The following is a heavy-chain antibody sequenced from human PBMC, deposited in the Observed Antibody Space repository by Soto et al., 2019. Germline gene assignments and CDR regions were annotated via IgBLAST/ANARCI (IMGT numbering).Heavy chain of an antibody. CDR1: GYTFTGYY. Sequence: ASVKVSCKASGYTFTGYYMHWVRQAPGQGLEWMGWINPNSGGTNYAQKFQGRVTMTRDTSISTAYMELSRLRSDDTAVYYCARVRIQLWLRRARYFDYWGQVTLVTVSS. CDR2: INPNSGGT. J-gene: IGHJ4*02. V-gene: IGHV1-2*02. D-gene: IGHD5-18*01. CDR3: ARVRIQLWLRRARYFDY.